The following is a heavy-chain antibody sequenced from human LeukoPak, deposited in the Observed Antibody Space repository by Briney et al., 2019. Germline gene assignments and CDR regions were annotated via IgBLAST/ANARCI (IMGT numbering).Heavy chain of an antibody. J-gene: IGHJ4*02. D-gene: IGHD3-22*01. Sequence: GASLRLSCAASGFTFGTYAMTWVRQAPGKGLEWVSSITGSGGYAYTYYADSVKGRFTISRDNSKNTVYLQMNSLRAEDTAVYYCAKDQGITMIVVVMFFDYWGQGTLVTVSS. CDR2: ITGSGGYAYT. V-gene: IGHV3-23*01. CDR1: GFTFGTYA. CDR3: AKDQGITMIVVVMFFDY.